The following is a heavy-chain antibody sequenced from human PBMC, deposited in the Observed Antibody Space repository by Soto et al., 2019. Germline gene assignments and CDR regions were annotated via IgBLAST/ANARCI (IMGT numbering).Heavy chain of an antibody. D-gene: IGHD1-26*01. CDR2: IIPILGIA. CDR1: GGTFSSYT. CDR3: ARGGRGSYTNYYYGMDV. V-gene: IGHV1-69*02. J-gene: IGHJ6*02. Sequence: QVQLVQSGAEVKKPGSSVKVSCKASGGTFSSYTISWVRQAPGQGLEWMGRIIPILGIANYAQKFQGRVTITADKSXSXXYMELSSLRSEDTAVYYCARGGRGSYTNYYYGMDVWGQGTTVTVSS.